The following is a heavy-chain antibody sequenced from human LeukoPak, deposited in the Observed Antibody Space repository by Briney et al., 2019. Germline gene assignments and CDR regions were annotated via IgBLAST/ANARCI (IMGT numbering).Heavy chain of an antibody. J-gene: IGHJ4*02. CDR1: GGTFSSYT. D-gene: IGHD6-19*01. CDR3: ATYSSGWYTFDY. V-gene: IGHV1-69*02. CDR2: IIPILGIA. Sequence: SVKVSCKASGGTFSSYTISWVRQAPGQGLEWMGRIIPILGIANYAQKFQGRVTITADKSTSTAYMELRSLRSDDTAVYYCATYSSGWYTFDYWGQGTLVTVSS.